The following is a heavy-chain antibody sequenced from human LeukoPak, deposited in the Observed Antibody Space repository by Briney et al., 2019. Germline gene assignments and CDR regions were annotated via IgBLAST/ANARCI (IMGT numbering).Heavy chain of an antibody. CDR2: INHSGST. Sequence: KPSETLSLTCAVYGGSFSGYYWSWIRQPPGKGLEWIGEINHSGSTNYNPSLKSRVTISVDTSKNQLSLKLSSVTAADTAVYYCARRLAARPRIDYWGQGTLVTVSS. J-gene: IGHJ4*02. CDR3: ARRLAARPRIDY. CDR1: GGSFSGYY. D-gene: IGHD6-6*01. V-gene: IGHV4-34*01.